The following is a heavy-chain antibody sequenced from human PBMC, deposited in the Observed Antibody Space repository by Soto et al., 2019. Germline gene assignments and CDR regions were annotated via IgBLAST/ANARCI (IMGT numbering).Heavy chain of an antibody. CDR2: LSYSGNT. J-gene: IGHJ4*02. Sequence: PSETLSLTCNVSGSSVSSGGYYWSWIRQHPGQGLEWLGYLSYSGNTHYNPSLKSRVTISVDTSKNQFSLELSSLTPADTAVYHCARATRSAFDCWGQGTQVT. D-gene: IGHD2-2*01. CDR1: GSSVSSGGYY. V-gene: IGHV4-31*03. CDR3: ARATRSAFDC.